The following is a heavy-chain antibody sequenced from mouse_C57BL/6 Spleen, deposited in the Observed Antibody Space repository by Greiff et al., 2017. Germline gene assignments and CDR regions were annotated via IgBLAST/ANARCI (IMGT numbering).Heavy chain of an antibody. Sequence: VQLQQSGPELVKPGASVKIPCKASGYTFTDYNMDWVKQSHGKSLEWIGDINPNNGGTIYNQKFKGKATLTVDKSSSTAYMELRSRTSEDTAVYYCARGRIYYDYDGGFDYWGQGTTLTVSS. CDR2: INPNNGGT. D-gene: IGHD2-4*01. J-gene: IGHJ2*01. V-gene: IGHV1-18*01. CDR3: ARGRIYYDYDGGFDY. CDR1: GYTFTDYN.